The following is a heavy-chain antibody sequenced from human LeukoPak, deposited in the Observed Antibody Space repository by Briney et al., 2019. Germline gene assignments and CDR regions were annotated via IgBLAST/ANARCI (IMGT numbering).Heavy chain of an antibody. CDR3: TTSYYYDSSGYSDYMDV. D-gene: IGHD3-22*01. J-gene: IGHJ6*03. V-gene: IGHV3-15*01. CDR2: IKSKTDGGTT. CDR1: GFTFGDYA. Sequence: GGSLRLSCTASGFTFGDYAMSWVRQAPGKGLEWVGRIKSKTDGGTTDYAAPVKGRFTISRHDSKNTLYLQMNSLKTEDTAVYYCTTSYYYDSSGYSDYMDVWGKGTTVTVSS.